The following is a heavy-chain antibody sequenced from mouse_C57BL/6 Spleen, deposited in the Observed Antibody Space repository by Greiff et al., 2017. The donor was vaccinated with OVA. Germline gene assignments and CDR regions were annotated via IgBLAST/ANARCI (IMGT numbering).Heavy chain of an antibody. D-gene: IGHD4-1*01. CDR1: GDSITSGY. V-gene: IGHV3-8*02. Sequence: VQLKESGPSFVKPSQTLPLTCSVTGDSITSGYWNWIRKFPGNKLEYMGYISNSGSTYYNPSPKSRISITRDTSKNQFYLQMNSVTTEDTATYYCAITGYFDVWGAGTTVTVSS. J-gene: IGHJ1*01. CDR2: ISNSGST. CDR3: AITGYFDV.